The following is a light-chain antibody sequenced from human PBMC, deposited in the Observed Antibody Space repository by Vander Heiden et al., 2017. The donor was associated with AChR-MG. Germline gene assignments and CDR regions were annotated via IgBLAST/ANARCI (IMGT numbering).Light chain of an antibody. J-gene: IGKJ5*01. CDR1: QDIRNY. CDR3: QQYNSFPIT. CDR2: AAS. Sequence: DIQMTQSPSSLSASVGDRVTITCRARQDIRNYLAWLQQKPGKAPKLLIYAASSLQSGVPSKFSGSGSGTDFTLTISSLQPDDFATYYCQQYNSFPITFGQGTRLDIK. V-gene: IGKV1-16*02.